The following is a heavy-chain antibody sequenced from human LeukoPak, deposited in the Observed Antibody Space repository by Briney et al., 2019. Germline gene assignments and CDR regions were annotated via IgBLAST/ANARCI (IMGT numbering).Heavy chain of an antibody. CDR3: AKVVAGNIDYYFDY. CDR1: GFTFSSYA. J-gene: IGHJ4*02. D-gene: IGHD2/OR15-2a*01. V-gene: IGHV3-23*01. Sequence: PGGSLRLSCAASGFTFSSYAMSWVRQAPGKGLEWVSAISGSGDSTFYAGSVKGRFTISRDNSKNTVYLQMRNLRVEHTAVYYCAKVVAGNIDYYFDYWGQGILVAVSS. CDR2: ISGSGDST.